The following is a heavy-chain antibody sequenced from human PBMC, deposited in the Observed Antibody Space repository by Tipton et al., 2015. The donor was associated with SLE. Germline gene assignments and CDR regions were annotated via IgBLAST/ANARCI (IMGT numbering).Heavy chain of an antibody. Sequence: TLSLTCTVSGGSISSHYWSWIRQPPGKGLEWIGYIYYSGSTNHNPSLKSRVTISVDTTKNQFSLKLSSVTAADTAVYYCARDRSGDFDYWGQGTLVTVSS. CDR2: IYYSGST. V-gene: IGHV4-59*11. J-gene: IGHJ4*02. CDR1: GGSISSHY. D-gene: IGHD1-14*01. CDR3: ARDRSGDFDY.